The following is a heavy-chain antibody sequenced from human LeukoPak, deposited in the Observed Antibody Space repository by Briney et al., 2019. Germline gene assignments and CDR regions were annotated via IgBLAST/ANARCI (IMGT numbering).Heavy chain of an antibody. D-gene: IGHD3-22*01. Sequence: GGSLRLSCAASGFTFSSYGMHWVRQAPGKGLEWVAFIRYDGSNKYYADSVKGRSTISRDNSKNTLYLQMNSLRAEDTAVYYCAKVRITMIVVATRGFDYWGQGTLVTVSS. CDR1: GFTFSSYG. CDR3: AKVRITMIVVATRGFDY. J-gene: IGHJ4*02. CDR2: IRYDGSNK. V-gene: IGHV3-30*02.